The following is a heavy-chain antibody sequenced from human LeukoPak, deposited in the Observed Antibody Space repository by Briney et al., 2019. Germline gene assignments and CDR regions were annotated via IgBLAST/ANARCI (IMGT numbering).Heavy chain of an antibody. D-gene: IGHD6-13*01. CDR1: GYTFTSYA. CDR3: ARGRIAAAGTENWFDP. CDR2: INAGNGNT. Sequence: ASVKVSCKASGYTFTSYAMHWVRQAPGQRLEWMGWINAGNGNTKYSQEFQGRVTITRDTSASTAYMELSSLRSEDMAVYYCARGRIAAAGTENWFDPWGQGTLVTVSS. J-gene: IGHJ5*02. V-gene: IGHV1-3*03.